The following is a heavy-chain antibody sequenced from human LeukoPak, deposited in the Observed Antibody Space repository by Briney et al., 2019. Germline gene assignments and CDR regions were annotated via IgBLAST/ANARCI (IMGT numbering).Heavy chain of an antibody. V-gene: IGHV4-30-2*01. CDR3: ARGGGRFGEFTAFDY. D-gene: IGHD3-10*01. CDR2: IYHSGST. J-gene: IGHJ4*02. Sequence: PSETLSLTCAVSGGSISSGGYSWRWIRQPPGRGLEWIVYIYHSGSTYYNPSLKSRVTISVDRSKNQFSLKLSSVTAADTAVYYCARGGGRFGEFTAFDYWGQGTLVTVSS. CDR1: GGSISSGGYS.